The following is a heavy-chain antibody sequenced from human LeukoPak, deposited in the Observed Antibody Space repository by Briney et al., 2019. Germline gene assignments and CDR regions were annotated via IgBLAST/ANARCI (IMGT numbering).Heavy chain of an antibody. J-gene: IGHJ4*02. CDR3: ARDVGPLDY. V-gene: IGHV1-2*02. CDR2: IHPNSGGT. Sequence: ASVKVSCKASGYTFTGYHIHWVRQAPGQGLEWMGWIHPNSGGTDYAQNFQGRVTMTRDTSISTVYMELNRLRSGDTAVYYCARDVGPLDYWGQGTLVTVSS. CDR1: GYTFTGYH. D-gene: IGHD1-26*01.